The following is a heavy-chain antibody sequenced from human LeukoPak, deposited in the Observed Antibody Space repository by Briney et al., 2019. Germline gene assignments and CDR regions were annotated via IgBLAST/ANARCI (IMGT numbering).Heavy chain of an antibody. D-gene: IGHD6-19*01. Sequence: EASVKVSCKASGYTFTSYGISWVRQAPGQGLEWMGWISAYNGNTNYAQKLQGRVTMTTDTSTSTAYMELRSLRSDDTAVYYRAREIAVAGTAEKYYYYYYGMDVWGQGTTVTVSS. CDR3: AREIAVAGTAEKYYYYYYGMDV. CDR2: ISAYNGNT. J-gene: IGHJ6*02. V-gene: IGHV1-18*01. CDR1: GYTFTSYG.